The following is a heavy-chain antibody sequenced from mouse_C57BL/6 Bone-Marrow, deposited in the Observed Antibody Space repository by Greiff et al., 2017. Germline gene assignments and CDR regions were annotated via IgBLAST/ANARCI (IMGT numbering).Heavy chain of an antibody. J-gene: IGHJ4*01. Sequence: LQQSGAELVRPGASVKMSCKASGYTFTSYNMHWVKQTPRQGLEWIGAIYPGNGDTSYNQKFKGKATLTVDQSSSTAYMQLSSLTSEDSAVYFCARVSHYYGSYYYAMDYWGQGTSVTVSS. CDR1: GYTFTSYN. D-gene: IGHD1-1*01. V-gene: IGHV1-12*01. CDR2: IYPGNGDT. CDR3: ARVSHYYGSYYYAMDY.